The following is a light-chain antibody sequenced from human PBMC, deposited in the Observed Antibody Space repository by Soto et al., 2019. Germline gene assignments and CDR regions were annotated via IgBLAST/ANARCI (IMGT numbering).Light chain of an antibody. CDR3: QHYATSSWM. V-gene: IGKV3-20*01. J-gene: IGKJ1*01. Sequence: EIVVTQSPATLSLSPGERATLSCRASQSVSSYLAWYQQKPGQTPRLLIYGASTRATGVPDRFSGGGSGTDFTLTISRLEPEDFAVYYCQHYATSSWMFGQGTKVDIK. CDR2: GAS. CDR1: QSVSSY.